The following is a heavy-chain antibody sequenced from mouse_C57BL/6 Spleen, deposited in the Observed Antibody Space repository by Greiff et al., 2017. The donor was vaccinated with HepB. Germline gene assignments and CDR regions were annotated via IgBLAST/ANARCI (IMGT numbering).Heavy chain of an antibody. CDR3: AELGAMDY. CDR1: GYTFTSYW. D-gene: IGHD3-3*01. CDR2: INPSSGYT. J-gene: IGHJ4*01. Sequence: QVHVKQSGAELAKPGASVKLSCKASGYTFTSYWMHWVKQRPGQGLEWIGYINPSSGYTKYNQKFKDKATLTADKSSSTAYMQLSSLPYEDSAVYYCAELGAMDYWGQGTSVTVSS. V-gene: IGHV1-7*01.